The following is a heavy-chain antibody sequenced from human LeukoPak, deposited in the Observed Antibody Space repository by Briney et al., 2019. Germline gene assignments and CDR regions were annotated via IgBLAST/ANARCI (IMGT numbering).Heavy chain of an antibody. V-gene: IGHV3-23*01. D-gene: IGHD3-10*01. Sequence: PGGSLRLSCAASGFTFSSYAMSWVRQAPGKGLEWVSAISGSGGSTYYADSVKGRFTISRDNSKNTLYLQMNSLRAEDTAVYYCAKSGPDLRPFPYYYGSGAYYYYGMDVWGQGTTVTVSS. CDR3: AKSGPDLRPFPYYYGSGAYYYYGMDV. J-gene: IGHJ6*02. CDR2: ISGSGGST. CDR1: GFTFSSYA.